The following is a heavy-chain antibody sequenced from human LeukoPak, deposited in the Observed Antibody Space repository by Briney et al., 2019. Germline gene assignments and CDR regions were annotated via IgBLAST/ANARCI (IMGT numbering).Heavy chain of an antibody. Sequence: ASVKVSCKSSGYTFTSYDINWVRQATGQGLEWMGWMNPNSGNTGYTQKFQGRVTMTRNTSISPAYMELSSLRSEDTAVYYCARGEGYYYGSGSYYSLNWFDPWGQGTLVTVSS. CDR2: MNPNSGNT. J-gene: IGHJ5*02. CDR3: ARGEGYYYGSGSYYSLNWFDP. D-gene: IGHD3-10*01. CDR1: GYTFTSYD. V-gene: IGHV1-8*01.